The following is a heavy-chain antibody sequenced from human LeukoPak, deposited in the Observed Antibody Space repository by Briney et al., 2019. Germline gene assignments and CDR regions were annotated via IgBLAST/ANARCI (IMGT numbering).Heavy chain of an antibody. Sequence: ESLSLTCTVSRGSMSRHCWSSIRQPAGNGLEWIGYIYSSGSPTSNPSRTSRVTISVDTSKNQFSLKLSSVTAADTAVYYCARDGDYGDFDYWGQGTLVTVSS. V-gene: IGHV4-59*11. CDR3: ARDGDYGDFDY. J-gene: IGHJ4*02. D-gene: IGHD4-17*01. CDR1: RGSMSRHC. CDR2: IYSSGSP.